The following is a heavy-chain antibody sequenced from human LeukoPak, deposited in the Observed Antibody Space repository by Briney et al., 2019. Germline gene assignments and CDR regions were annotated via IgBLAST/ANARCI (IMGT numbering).Heavy chain of an antibody. CDR3: ARLGNRLWIDY. D-gene: IGHD5-18*01. Sequence: PSETLSLTCAVSGGSISSGGYSWSWIRQPPGKGLEWIGYIYHSGSTYYNPSLKSRVTISVDRSKNQFSLKLSSVTAADTAVYYCARLGNRLWIDYWGQGTLVTVSS. CDR1: GGSISSGGYS. V-gene: IGHV4-30-2*01. CDR2: IYHSGST. J-gene: IGHJ4*02.